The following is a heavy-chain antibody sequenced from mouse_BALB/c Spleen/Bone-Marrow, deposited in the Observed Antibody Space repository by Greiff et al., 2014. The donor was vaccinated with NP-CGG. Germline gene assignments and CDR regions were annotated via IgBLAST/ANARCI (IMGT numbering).Heavy chain of an antibody. D-gene: IGHD1-1*01. CDR3: AKHDTTVVVDY. CDR2: VWGGGIT. CDR1: GFSLTDYG. V-gene: IGHV2-6-5*01. J-gene: IGHJ2*01. Sequence: VQGVESGPGLVAPSQSPSITCTVSGFSLTDYGVSWIRQPPGKGLEWLGVVWGGGITYYNSTLKSRLSITKDNSKSQVFLKMNSLQTDDTAMYYCAKHDTTVVVDYWGQGTTLTVSS.